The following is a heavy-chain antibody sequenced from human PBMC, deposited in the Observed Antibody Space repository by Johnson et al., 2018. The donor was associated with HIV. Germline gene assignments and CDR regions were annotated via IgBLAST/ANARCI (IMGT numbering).Heavy chain of an antibody. CDR2: VYSAGHP. CDR3: AKDPTTYYYDSSGYRTGGDAFDI. Sequence: VQLVETGGGLIQPGGSLRLSCAASGFTVSSNYMTWVRQAPGKGLEWVSVVYSAGHPYYADPVQGRFNISRATSKHTLYLQMNSRRAEDTAVYYCAKDPTTYYYDSSGYRTGGDAFDIWGQGTMVTVSS. J-gene: IGHJ3*02. D-gene: IGHD3-22*01. V-gene: IGHV3-53*02. CDR1: GFTVSSNY.